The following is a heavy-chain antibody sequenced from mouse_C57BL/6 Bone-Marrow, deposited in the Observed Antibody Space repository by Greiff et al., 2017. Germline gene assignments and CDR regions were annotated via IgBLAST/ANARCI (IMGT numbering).Heavy chain of an antibody. CDR3: ARRDYYGSSNAMDY. J-gene: IGHJ4*01. Sequence: VQGVESGAELARPGASVKLSCKASGYTFTSYGISWVKQRTGQGLEWIGEIYPRSGNTYYNEKFKGKATLTADKSSSTAYMELRSLTSEDSAVYFCARRDYYGSSNAMDYWGQGTSVTVSS. V-gene: IGHV1-81*01. CDR1: GYTFTSYG. CDR2: IYPRSGNT. D-gene: IGHD1-1*01.